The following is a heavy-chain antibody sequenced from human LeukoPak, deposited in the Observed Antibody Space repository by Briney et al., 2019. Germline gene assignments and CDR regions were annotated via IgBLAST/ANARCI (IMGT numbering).Heavy chain of an antibody. CDR1: GGSISRSIYY. CDR3: ASPVEEYNSGWSLDY. Sequence: SETLSLTCTVSGGSISRSIYYWGWIRQPPGKGLEWIGSIYYSGSTYYNPSLKSRVTISVDTSKNQFSLNVSSVTAADTAVYYCASPVEEYNSGWSLDYWGQGIQVTVSS. V-gene: IGHV4-39*01. CDR2: IYYSGST. D-gene: IGHD6-19*01. J-gene: IGHJ4*02.